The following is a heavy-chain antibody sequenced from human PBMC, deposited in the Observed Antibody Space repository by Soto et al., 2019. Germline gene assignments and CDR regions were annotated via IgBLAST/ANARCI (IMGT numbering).Heavy chain of an antibody. Sequence: LSLTCTVSGGSISSDFWSWIRQPPGKGLEWIGYIFYTGTTKYNPSLKSRVTISVDTSKNQFSLNLSSVSAADTAVYYCARGSDFLYYYGMDVWGQGTTVTSP. CDR1: GGSISSDF. V-gene: IGHV4-59*01. CDR2: IFYTGTT. D-gene: IGHD5-12*01. CDR3: ARGSDFLYYYGMDV. J-gene: IGHJ6*02.